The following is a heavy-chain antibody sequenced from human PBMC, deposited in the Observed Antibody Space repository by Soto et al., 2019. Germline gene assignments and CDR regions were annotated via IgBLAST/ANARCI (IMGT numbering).Heavy chain of an antibody. D-gene: IGHD5-12*01. CDR3: AKGDNLGPKTGYAFDP. CDR2: TYFRSKWYN. CDR1: GDSVSSNTAS. Sequence: SQTLSLTCALSGDSVSSNTASWNWIRQSPSRGLEWLGRTYFRSKWYNDYAVSVKSRIIINPDTSNNQFPLQLNSVTPEDTAVYFCAKGDNLGPKTGYAFDPWGQGIMVTVSS. V-gene: IGHV6-1*01. J-gene: IGHJ5*02.